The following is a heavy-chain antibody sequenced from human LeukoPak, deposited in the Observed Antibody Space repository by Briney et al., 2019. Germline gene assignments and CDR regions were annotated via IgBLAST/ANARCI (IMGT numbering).Heavy chain of an antibody. D-gene: IGHD2-2*01. CDR2: ISSNGGST. V-gene: IGHV3-64*01. CDR1: GFTFSSYA. J-gene: IGHJ4*02. CDR3: ARGRWGVVSGFDY. Sequence: PGGSLRLSCAASGFTFSSYAMHWVRQAPGKGLEYVSAISSNGGSTYYANSVKGRFTISRGNSKNTLYLQMGSLRAEDMAVYYCARGRWGVVSGFDYWGQGTLVTVSS.